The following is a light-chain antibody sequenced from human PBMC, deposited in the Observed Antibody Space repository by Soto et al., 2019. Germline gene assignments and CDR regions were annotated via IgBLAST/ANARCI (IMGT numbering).Light chain of an antibody. CDR2: KAS. CDR3: QQYNSFRA. V-gene: IGKV1-5*03. CDR1: QSISHW. J-gene: IGKJ1*01. Sequence: DIQMTQSPSTLSASVGDRVTITCRASQSISHWLAWHQQKPGKAPKLLIYKASTLESGVPSRFSGSGSGTEFTLTISSLQPDDFATYYCQQYNSFRAIGQGTKVDNK.